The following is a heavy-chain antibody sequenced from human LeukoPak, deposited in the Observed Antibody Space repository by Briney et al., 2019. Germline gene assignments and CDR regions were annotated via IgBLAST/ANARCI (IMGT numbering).Heavy chain of an antibody. Sequence: PSETLSLTCTVSGGSINSYYWSWIRQPPGMGLEWIGYIYYSGSTNYNPSLRSRATISLDTSRNQFSLNPSSVTAADTAVYYCARAPAGPPYYYMQVWGRGTTVTVSS. J-gene: IGHJ6*03. CDR1: GGSINSYY. CDR3: ARAPAGPPYYYMQV. CDR2: IYYSGST. V-gene: IGHV4-59*01.